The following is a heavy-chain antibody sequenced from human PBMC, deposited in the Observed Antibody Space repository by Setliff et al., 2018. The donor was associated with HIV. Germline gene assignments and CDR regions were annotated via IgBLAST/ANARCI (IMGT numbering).Heavy chain of an antibody. D-gene: IGHD2-21*02. CDR3: ARFPTVVTAPGF. J-gene: IGHJ4*02. V-gene: IGHV4-39*01. CDR1: GDSINSRPYY. CDR2: VFYSGST. Sequence: PSETLSLTCSVSGDSINSRPYYYGWLRQPPGKGLEWIGNVFYSGSTYYNPSLKSRVSMSIDTSRNQFSLTLTFVTAADTEVYFCARFPTVVTAPGFWGRGTLVTVS.